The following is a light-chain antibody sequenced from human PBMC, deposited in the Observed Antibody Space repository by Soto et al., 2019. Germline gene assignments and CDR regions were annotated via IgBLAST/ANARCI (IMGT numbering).Light chain of an antibody. V-gene: IGKV3-20*01. CDR3: QQFVTSTWT. CDR2: GAS. J-gene: IGKJ1*01. Sequence: EIWLTQSPGTLSLSPGERATLSCRASQSVSSSHLAWYYQKPGQAPRLLIYGASSRATGIPDRFSGSGSGTDFTLTISRLEPEDFAVYYCQQFVTSTWTVPQGTNVEIK. CDR1: QSVSSSH.